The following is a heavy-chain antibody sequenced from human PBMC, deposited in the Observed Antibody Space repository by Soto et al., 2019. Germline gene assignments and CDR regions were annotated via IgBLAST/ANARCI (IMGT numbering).Heavy chain of an antibody. CDR3: AQCMQAYRNYAAHHX. D-gene: IGHD2-8*01. V-gene: IGHV3-23*01. J-gene: IGHJ3*02. CDR1: GFTFSSYS. CDR2: ITSSGGTT. Sequence: PWGSLRLSCAASGFTFSSYSMTWVRQAPGKGLEWVAHITSSGGTTHYADSLKVRLTISRDTSRNRLYLQMNSLRAEDTALYYCAQCMQAYRNYAAHHXWGQGTMLTIS.